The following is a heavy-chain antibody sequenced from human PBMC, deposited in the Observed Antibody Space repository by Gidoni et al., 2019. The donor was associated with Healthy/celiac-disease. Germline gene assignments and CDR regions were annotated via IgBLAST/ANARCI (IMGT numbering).Heavy chain of an antibody. Sequence: QVQLQESGPGLVKPSETLSLTCTVSGGSIRSYYWSWIRQPPGKGLEWIGYIYYSGSTNYNPSLKSRVTISVDTSKNQFSLKLSSVTAADTAVYYCARGLEYSSGWYRVWYFDYWGQGTLVTVSS. CDR3: ARGLEYSSGWYRVWYFDY. D-gene: IGHD6-19*01. V-gene: IGHV4-59*01. CDR2: IYYSGST. J-gene: IGHJ4*02. CDR1: GGSIRSYY.